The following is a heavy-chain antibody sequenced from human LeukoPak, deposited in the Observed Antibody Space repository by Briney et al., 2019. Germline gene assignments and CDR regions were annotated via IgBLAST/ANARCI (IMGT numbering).Heavy chain of an antibody. Sequence: GGSLRLSCAASRFTFSSSAMSWVRQAPGKGLEWVSTISGSGGSTYSTDSVKDRFTISRDNSKSTLYLQMNSLRVEDTAIYYCAKGGPQFFDYWGQGTLVTVSS. V-gene: IGHV3-23*01. CDR2: ISGSGGST. CDR3: AKGGPQFFDY. J-gene: IGHJ4*02. D-gene: IGHD5-24*01. CDR1: RFTFSSSA.